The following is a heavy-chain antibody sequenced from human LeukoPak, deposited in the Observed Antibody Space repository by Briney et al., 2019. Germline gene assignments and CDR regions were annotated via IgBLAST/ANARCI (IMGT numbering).Heavy chain of an antibody. Sequence: GMSLRLSCAASGFPFSSYGMHWVRQAPGKGLEWVAAISNDGSNKFYADSVKGRFALSRDNPTSTVILQMNSLIAEDTAIYYRAKDDDWLRFEHWGRGTPVSVSS. V-gene: IGHV3-30*18. CDR3: AKDDDWLRFEH. CDR2: ISNDGSNK. D-gene: IGHD5-12*01. J-gene: IGHJ4*02. CDR1: GFPFSSYG.